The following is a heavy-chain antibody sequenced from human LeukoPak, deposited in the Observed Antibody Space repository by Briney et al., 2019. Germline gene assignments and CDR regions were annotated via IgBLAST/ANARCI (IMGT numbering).Heavy chain of an antibody. CDR1: GLTFSNHA. J-gene: IGHJ4*02. CDR3: ALYLRVRGDY. V-gene: IGHV3-23*01. Sequence: PGGSLRLSCAASGLTFSNHAMMWVRQAPGRGLEWVSAISGGGVSTYYTDSVKGRFTISRDNSKNTLYLQMNSLRAEDTAVYYCALYLRVRGDYWGQGTLVSVSS. D-gene: IGHD3-10*01. CDR2: ISGGGVST.